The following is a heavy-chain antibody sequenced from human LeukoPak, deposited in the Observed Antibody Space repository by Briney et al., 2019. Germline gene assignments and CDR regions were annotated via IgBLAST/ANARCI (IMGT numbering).Heavy chain of an antibody. CDR1: GGSISSYY. D-gene: IGHD4-17*01. CDR3: ARDWALRGLDY. V-gene: IGHV4-59*01. Sequence: SETLCLTCTVSGGSISSYYWSWIRQPPGKGLEWIGYIHYSGSTNYSPSLKSRATISVDTSKNQFSLKLSSVTAADTAVYYCARDWALRGLDYWGQGTLVTVSS. CDR2: IHYSGST. J-gene: IGHJ4*02.